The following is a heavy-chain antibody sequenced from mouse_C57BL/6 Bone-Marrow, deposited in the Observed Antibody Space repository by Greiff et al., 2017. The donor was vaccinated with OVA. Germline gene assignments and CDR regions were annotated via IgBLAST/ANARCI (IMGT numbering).Heavy chain of an antibody. CDR2: IYPGSGNT. J-gene: IGHJ2*01. Sequence: VQLQQSGAELVRPGASVKLSCKASGYTFTDYYINWVKQRPGQGLEWIARIYPGSGNTYYNEKFKGKATLTAEKSSSTAYMQLSSLTSEDSAVYVCARERGIYYDYEGYWGQGTTLTVSS. V-gene: IGHV1-76*01. CDR1: GYTFTDYY. D-gene: IGHD2-4*01. CDR3: ARERGIYYDYEGY.